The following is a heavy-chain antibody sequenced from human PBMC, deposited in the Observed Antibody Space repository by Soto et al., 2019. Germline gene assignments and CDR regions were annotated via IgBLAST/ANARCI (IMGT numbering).Heavy chain of an antibody. CDR1: GYTFTSYD. CDR3: ARGRYSGYETHFDY. Sequence: SVKVSCKASGYTFTSYDINWVRQATGQGLEWMGWMNPNSGNTGYAQKFQGGVTMTRNTSISTAYMELSSLRSEDTAVYYCARGRYSGYETHFDYWGQGTLVTVSS. D-gene: IGHD5-12*01. J-gene: IGHJ4*02. V-gene: IGHV1-8*01. CDR2: MNPNSGNT.